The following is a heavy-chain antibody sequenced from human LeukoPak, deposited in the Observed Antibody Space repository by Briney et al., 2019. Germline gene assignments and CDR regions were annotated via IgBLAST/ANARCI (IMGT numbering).Heavy chain of an antibody. Sequence: PSETLSLTCTVSGGSISSNSYYWGWIRQPPGKGLEWIGSIYYSGSTYYNPSLKSRVTISVDTSKNQFSLKLSSVTAADTAVYYRATIAVHTKLRFDYWGQGTLVTVSS. CDR1: GGSISSNSYY. V-gene: IGHV4-39*01. CDR3: ATIAVHTKLRFDY. D-gene: IGHD6-19*01. J-gene: IGHJ4*02. CDR2: IYYSGST.